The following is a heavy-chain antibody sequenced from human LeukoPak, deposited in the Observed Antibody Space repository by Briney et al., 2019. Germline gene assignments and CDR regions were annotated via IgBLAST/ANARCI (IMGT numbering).Heavy chain of an antibody. D-gene: IGHD5-12*01. V-gene: IGHV3-48*03. CDR1: GFNLSSYE. Sequence: PGGSLRLSCAASGFNLSSYEMNWVRQAPGKGLEWVSYISNSGNTIYYAGSVKGRFTISRDSAKNSLYLQMNSLRAEDTAVYYCARDQKGGYSGYDSEHDAFDIWGQGTMVTVSS. J-gene: IGHJ3*02. CDR2: ISNSGNTI. CDR3: ARDQKGGYSGYDSEHDAFDI.